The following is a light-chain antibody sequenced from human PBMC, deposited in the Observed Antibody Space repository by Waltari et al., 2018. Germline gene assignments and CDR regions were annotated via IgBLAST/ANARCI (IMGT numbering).Light chain of an antibody. J-gene: IGKJ1*01. Sequence: DIQLTQSPSSLSASVGDRVTITCRASQGIGNDLGWSQQKPGTAPKRLIYAATSLQSWVPSRFSGRGAGTEFTLTIHGLQPEDFATYYCLHYLNYPPTFGQGTKVEIK. CDR1: QGIGND. V-gene: IGKV1-17*01. CDR2: AAT. CDR3: LHYLNYPPT.